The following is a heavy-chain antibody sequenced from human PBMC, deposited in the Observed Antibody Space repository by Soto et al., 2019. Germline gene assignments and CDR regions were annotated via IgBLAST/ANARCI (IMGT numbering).Heavy chain of an antibody. D-gene: IGHD4-17*01. CDR1: GYTFTSYG. CDR3: ARAGMTTVTTKYFQH. J-gene: IGHJ1*01. CDR2: ISAYDGNT. V-gene: IGHV1-18*01. Sequence: QVQLVQSGAEVKNPGASVKVSCKASGYTFTSYGISWVRQAPGQGLEWMGWISAYDGNTKYAQQLQDRVTMTTDTSXRTAYMELRTLRSDDTAVYYCARAGMTTVTTKYFQHWGQGTLVTVSS.